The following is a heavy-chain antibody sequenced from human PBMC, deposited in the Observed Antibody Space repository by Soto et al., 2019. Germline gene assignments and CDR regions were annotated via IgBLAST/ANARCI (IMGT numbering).Heavy chain of an antibody. CDR3: ARGLPTARRVAGFRIARFDP. V-gene: IGHV1-18*01. CDR2: ISAYNGNT. CDR1: GYTFTSYG. Sequence: ASVKVSCKASGYTFTSYGISWVRQAPGQGLEWMGWISAYNGNTNYAQKLQGRVTMTTVTSMSTAYMELRSLRSDDTAVYYCARGLPTARRVAGFRIARFDPWGQGTLVTVST. D-gene: IGHD6-19*01. J-gene: IGHJ5*02.